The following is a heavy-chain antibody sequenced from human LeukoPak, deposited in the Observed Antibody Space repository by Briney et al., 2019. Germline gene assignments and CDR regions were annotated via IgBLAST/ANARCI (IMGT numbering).Heavy chain of an antibody. CDR2: VSTDGDT. Sequence: GGALRLSCAASGFTFSRYAMSWVRQAPGKGLEWVSSVSTDGDTYYIDSVKGRFTISRDVSRNTLFLQMISLRAEDTALYYCARSRSGSVAGTSDYWGQGTPVIVSS. V-gene: IGHV3-23*01. J-gene: IGHJ4*02. CDR1: GFTFSRYA. D-gene: IGHD6-19*01. CDR3: ARSRSGSVAGTSDY.